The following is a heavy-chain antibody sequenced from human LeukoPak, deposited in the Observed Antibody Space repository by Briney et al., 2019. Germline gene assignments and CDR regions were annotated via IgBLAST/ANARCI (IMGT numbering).Heavy chain of an antibody. CDR2: IYYSGST. CDR3: ARHSSGWYRWFDP. D-gene: IGHD6-19*01. CDR1: GGSISNYY. Sequence: SETLSLTCTVSGGSISNYYWSWIRQPPGKGLEWIGYIYYSGSTNYNPSLKSRVTISVDTSKNQFSLKLSSVTAADTAVYYCARHSSGWYRWFDPWGQGTLVTVSS. V-gene: IGHV4-59*01. J-gene: IGHJ5*02.